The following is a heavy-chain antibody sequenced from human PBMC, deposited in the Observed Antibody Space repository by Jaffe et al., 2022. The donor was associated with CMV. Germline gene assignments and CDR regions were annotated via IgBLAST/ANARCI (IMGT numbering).Heavy chain of an antibody. J-gene: IGHJ5*02. CDR3: ARGGLLWFGEFQNWFDP. D-gene: IGHD3-10*01. CDR1: GYTFTGYY. CDR2: INPNSGGT. Sequence: QVQLVQSGAEVKKPGASVKVSCKASGYTFTGYYMHWVRQAPGQGLEWMGWINPNSGGTNYAQKFQGRVTMTRDTSISTAYMELSRLRSDDTAVYYCARGGLLWFGEFQNWFDPWGQGTLVTVSS. V-gene: IGHV1-2*02.